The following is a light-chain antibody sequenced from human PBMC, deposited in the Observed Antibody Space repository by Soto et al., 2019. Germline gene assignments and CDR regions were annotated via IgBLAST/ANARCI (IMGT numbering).Light chain of an antibody. CDR1: QTVISGD. CDR3: QQYGSFPRT. Sequence: EIELTQSPGTLSLSPGERATLSGRASQTVISGDLAWYQQKPGQAPRILIYRASSRVTGAPDRFSGSGSGTDFTLTISRLEPEDFAVYYCQQYGSFPRTFGQGTKVEIK. V-gene: IGKV3-20*01. J-gene: IGKJ1*01. CDR2: RAS.